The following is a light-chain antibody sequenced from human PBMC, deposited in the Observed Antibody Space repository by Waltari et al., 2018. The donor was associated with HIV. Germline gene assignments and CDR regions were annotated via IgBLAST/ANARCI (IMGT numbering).Light chain of an antibody. CDR1: KLGDKY. Sequence: SYELTQAPSVSVSPAETARITCSGDKLGDKYVSWYQVQSGRSPVLVLYHAYKRPPGIPERFSGSNSGDTATLTINGALYMDEADYYCAAWDDSLSGHVVFGGGTKLTVL. CDR2: HAY. J-gene: IGLJ2*01. V-gene: IGLV3-1*01. CDR3: AAWDDSLSGHVV.